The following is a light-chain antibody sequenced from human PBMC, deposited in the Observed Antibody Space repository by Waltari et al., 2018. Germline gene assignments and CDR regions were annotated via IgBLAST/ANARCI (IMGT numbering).Light chain of an antibody. V-gene: IGLV3-21*04. J-gene: IGLJ1*01. Sequence: YVLSQPPSVSVAPGPTAIIPSGGTNIVSQSAHWYRQKAGQAPVLVMFYDSDRPSGSPDRVSGSNTGNAATLTIARVEVGDEADYFCQVWDSSSDPPYVFGPGTTVTV. CDR2: YDS. CDR1: NIVSQS. CDR3: QVWDSSSDPPYV.